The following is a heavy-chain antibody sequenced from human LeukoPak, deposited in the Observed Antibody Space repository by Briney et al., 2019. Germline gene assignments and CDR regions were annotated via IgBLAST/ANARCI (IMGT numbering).Heavy chain of an antibody. CDR2: ISYDGSNK. Sequence: PGRSLRLSCAASGFTFSSYAMHWVRQAPGKGLEWVAVISYDGSNKYYADSVKGRFTISRDNSKNTLYLQMNSLRAEDTAVYYCARDPYSSGPFDYWGQGTLVTVSS. V-gene: IGHV3-30-3*01. J-gene: IGHJ4*02. CDR3: ARDPYSSGPFDY. D-gene: IGHD6-19*01. CDR1: GFTFSSYA.